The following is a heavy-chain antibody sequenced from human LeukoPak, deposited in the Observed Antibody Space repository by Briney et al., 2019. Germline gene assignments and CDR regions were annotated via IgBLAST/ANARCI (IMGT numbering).Heavy chain of an antibody. D-gene: IGHD5-12*01. CDR3: AAQGSGYDFESGWFDP. V-gene: IGHV1-69*05. CDR2: IIPIFGTA. Sequence: SVKVSCKASGGTFSSYAIIWVRQAPGQGLEWMGGIIPIFGTANYAQKFQGRVTITTDESTSTAYMELSSLRSEDTAVYYCAAQGSGYDFESGWFDPWGQGTLVTVSS. J-gene: IGHJ5*02. CDR1: GGTFSSYA.